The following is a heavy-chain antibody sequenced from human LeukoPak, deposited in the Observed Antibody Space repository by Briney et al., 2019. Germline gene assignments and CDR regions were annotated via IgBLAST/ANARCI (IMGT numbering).Heavy chain of an antibody. V-gene: IGHV1-18*01. Sequence: GASVKVSCKASGYTFTSYGISWVRQAPGQGLEWMGWISAYNGNTNYAQKVQGRVTMTTDTSSSTAYMELRSLRSDDTAVYYCARHHPLSALWPFDYWGQGTLVTVSS. CDR1: GYTFTSYG. J-gene: IGHJ4*02. CDR2: ISAYNGNT. CDR3: ARHHPLSALWPFDY. D-gene: IGHD2-21*01.